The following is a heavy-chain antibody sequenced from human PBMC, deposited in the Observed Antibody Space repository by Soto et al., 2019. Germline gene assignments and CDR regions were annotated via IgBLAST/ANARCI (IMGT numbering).Heavy chain of an antibody. Sequence: HPVGSLKISSAASSFTFITSEMYWVRKAPGKGLEWVSSVKPSGNEKYYVDSVKGRFTVSRDNAKNSLSLQMNSLRAEDTAVYYCACNLLVYAMFDYWGQGTLVNVSS. CDR2: VKPSGNEK. D-gene: IGHD2-8*01. CDR3: ACNLLVYAMFDY. J-gene: IGHJ4*02. V-gene: IGHV3-7*01. CDR1: SFTFITSE.